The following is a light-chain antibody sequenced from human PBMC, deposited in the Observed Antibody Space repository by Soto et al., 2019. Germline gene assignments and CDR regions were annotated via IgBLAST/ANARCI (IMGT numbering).Light chain of an antibody. CDR2: IAS. J-gene: IGKJ1*01. V-gene: IGKV3-20*01. CDR3: QQYGSSPWT. CDR1: QSVTSNY. Sequence: EIVLTQSPGTLSLFAGERATLSCRATQSVTSNYLAWYQQKPGQAHRLLIYIASRRATGIPDRFSGSGSGTDFTLTISRLEPEDSAVYYCQQYGSSPWTFGQGNKVDIK.